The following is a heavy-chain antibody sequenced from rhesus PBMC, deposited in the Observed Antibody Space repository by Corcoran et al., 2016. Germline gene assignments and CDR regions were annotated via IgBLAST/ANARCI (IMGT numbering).Heavy chain of an antibody. CDR2: IYGSRTDT. J-gene: IGHJ4*01. D-gene: IGHD4-23*01. CDR1: GGSISDSYR. CDR3: ARSKGYFDY. V-gene: IGHV4S10*01. Sequence: QVQLQESGPGVVKPSETLSLTCAVSGGSISDSYRWSWIRQPPGKGLGWIGYIYGSRTDTTSNPSLKSRVTISKDSSKNQFSLKLSSVTAADTAVYYCARSKGYFDYWGQGVLVTVSS.